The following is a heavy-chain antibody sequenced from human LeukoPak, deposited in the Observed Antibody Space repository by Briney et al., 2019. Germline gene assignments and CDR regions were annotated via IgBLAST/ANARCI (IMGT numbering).Heavy chain of an antibody. J-gene: IGHJ4*02. V-gene: IGHV3-7*01. D-gene: IGHD1-1*01. Sequence: KAGGSLRLSCAASGFTFSSYWMSWVRQAPGKGLEWVANIKQDGSEKYYVDSVKGRFTVSRDNAKNSLYLQMNSLRAEDTAVYYCARWQRERPYHFDCWGQGALVTVSS. CDR3: ARWQRERPYHFDC. CDR2: IKQDGSEK. CDR1: GFTFSSYW.